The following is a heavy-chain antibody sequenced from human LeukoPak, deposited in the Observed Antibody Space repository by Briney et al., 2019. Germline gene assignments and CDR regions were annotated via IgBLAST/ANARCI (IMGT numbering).Heavy chain of an antibody. V-gene: IGHV4-30-2*01. D-gene: IGHD6-19*01. CDR2: IYYSGST. CDR1: GDSISSGGYS. Sequence: SQTLSLTCAVSGDSISSGGYSWAWIRQPPGKGLEWFGYIYYSGSTYYNPSLKSRVTISVDRSKNQISLKLSSVTAADTAVYYCARAVIAVAGDYFDYWGQGTLVTVSS. CDR3: ARAVIAVAGDYFDY. J-gene: IGHJ4*02.